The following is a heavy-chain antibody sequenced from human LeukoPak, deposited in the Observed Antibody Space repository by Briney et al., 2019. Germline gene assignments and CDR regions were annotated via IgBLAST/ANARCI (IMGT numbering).Heavy chain of an antibody. Sequence: ASVKVSCKASGYTFTSYGISWVRQARGQGLEWMGWISAYNGNTNYAQKLQGRVTMTTDTSTSTAYMELRSLRSDDTAVYYCARSSGPYYYDSSGYYRFDYWGQGTLVTVSS. J-gene: IGHJ4*02. CDR1: GYTFTSYG. CDR2: ISAYNGNT. V-gene: IGHV1-18*01. D-gene: IGHD3-22*01. CDR3: ARSSGPYYYDSSGYYRFDY.